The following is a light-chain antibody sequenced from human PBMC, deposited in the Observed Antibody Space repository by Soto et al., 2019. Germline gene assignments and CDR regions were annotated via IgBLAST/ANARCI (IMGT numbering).Light chain of an antibody. CDR2: DVS. J-gene: IGLJ1*01. Sequence: QSALTQPASVSGSPGQSITISCTGTSSDVGAYNYDSWYQQYPGEAPKVIIYDVSHRPAGVSNRFSGSKSGNTASLTISGLQAEDEADYYCSSYTSSSTLGVFGTGTKVTVL. V-gene: IGLV2-14*01. CDR3: SSYTSSSTLGV. CDR1: SSDVGAYNY.